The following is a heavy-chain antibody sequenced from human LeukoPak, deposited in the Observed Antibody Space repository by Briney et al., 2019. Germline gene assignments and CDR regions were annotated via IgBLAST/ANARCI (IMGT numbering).Heavy chain of an antibody. D-gene: IGHD3-22*01. J-gene: IGHJ6*03. CDR2: IIPIFGTA. V-gene: IGHV1-69*05. Sequence: SVKVSCKASGRTFSSYAISWVRQAPGQGLEWMGGIIPIFGTANYAQKFQGRVTITTDESTSTAYMELSRLRSDDTAVYYCARDPQVYYDSSGYYYYYYMDVWGKGTTVTVSS. CDR1: GRTFSSYA. CDR3: ARDPQVYYDSSGYYYYYYMDV.